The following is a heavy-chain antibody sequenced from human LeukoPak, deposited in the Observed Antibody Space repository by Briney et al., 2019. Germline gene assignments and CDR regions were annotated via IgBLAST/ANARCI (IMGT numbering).Heavy chain of an antibody. V-gene: IGHV1-2*06. CDR1: GGTFSSYA. D-gene: IGHD3-22*01. Sequence: ASVKVSCKASGGTFSSYAISWVRQAPGQGLEWMGRINPNSGGTNYAQKFQGRVTMTRDTSISTAYMELSRLRSDDTAVYYCARAPLPYYYDSSGSQYFQHWGQGTLVTVSS. CDR3: ARAPLPYYYDSSGSQYFQH. J-gene: IGHJ1*01. CDR2: INPNSGGT.